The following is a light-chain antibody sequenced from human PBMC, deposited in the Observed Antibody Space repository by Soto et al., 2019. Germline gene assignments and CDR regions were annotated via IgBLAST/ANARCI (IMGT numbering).Light chain of an antibody. J-gene: IGKJ4*01. CDR1: QSISSW. V-gene: IGKV1-5*01. CDR3: QQYNSYSLG. CDR2: DAS. Sequence: DIQMTQSPSTLSASVGDRVTITCRASQSISSWLAWYQQKPGKAPKLLIYDASSLESGVPSRFSGSGSGTEFTLTISSLQPDDFATDYGQQYNSYSLGFGGGTKVEIK.